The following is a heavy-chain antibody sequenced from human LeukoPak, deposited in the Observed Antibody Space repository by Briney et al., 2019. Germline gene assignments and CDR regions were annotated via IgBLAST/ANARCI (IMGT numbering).Heavy chain of an antibody. Sequence: PGGSLRLSCAASGFTFSSYGMHWVRQAPGKGLEWVAVIWYDGSNKYYADSVKGRFTISRDNSKNTLYLQMNSLRAEDTAVYYCARGDGSYGYNYFDYWGQGTLVTVSS. V-gene: IGHV3-33*01. CDR2: IWYDGSNK. J-gene: IGHJ4*02. CDR3: ARGDGSYGYNYFDY. D-gene: IGHD5-18*01. CDR1: GFTFSSYG.